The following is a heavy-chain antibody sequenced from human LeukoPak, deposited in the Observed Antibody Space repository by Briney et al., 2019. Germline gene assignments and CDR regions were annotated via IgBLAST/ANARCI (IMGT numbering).Heavy chain of an antibody. CDR2: IKEDGSEK. V-gene: IGHV3-7*01. D-gene: IGHD2-15*01. Sequence: PGGCLRLSCAASGFTFSRFWMTWVRQAPGKGLEWVANIKEDGSEKYYVDSVKGRFTISRDNANNSLYLQMNSLRAEDTAVYYCTRDEMCDSCYPYYFDYWGQGTLVTVSS. CDR1: GFTFSRFW. J-gene: IGHJ4*02. CDR3: TRDEMCDSCYPYYFDY.